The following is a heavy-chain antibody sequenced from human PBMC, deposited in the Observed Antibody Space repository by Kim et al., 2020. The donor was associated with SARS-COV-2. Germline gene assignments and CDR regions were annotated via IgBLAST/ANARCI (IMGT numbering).Heavy chain of an antibody. CDR2: ISSSGSTI. Sequence: GGSLRLSCAASGFTFSSYEMNWVRQAPGKGLEWVSYISSSGSTIYYADSVKGRFTISRDNAKNSLYLQMNSLRAEDTAVYYCTLGSGSYGYYYYGMDVWGQGTTVTVSS. CDR1: GFTFSSYE. D-gene: IGHD3-10*02. J-gene: IGHJ6*02. CDR3: TLGSGSYGYYYYGMDV. V-gene: IGHV3-48*03.